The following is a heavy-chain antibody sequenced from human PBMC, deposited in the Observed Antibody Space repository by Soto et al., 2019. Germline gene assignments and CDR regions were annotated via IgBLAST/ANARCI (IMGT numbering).Heavy chain of an antibody. CDR2: IRSSSSYI. CDR3: ARESYYDSSGYPGAFDI. CDR1: GFTFSSYS. Sequence: GGSLRLSCAASGFTFSSYSRNWVRQAPGKGLEWVSCIRSSSSYIYYADSVKGRFTISRDNAKKSLYLQMNRLRAEDTAVDYCARESYYDSSGYPGAFDIWGQGTMVTVSS. J-gene: IGHJ3*02. V-gene: IGHV3-21*01. D-gene: IGHD3-22*01.